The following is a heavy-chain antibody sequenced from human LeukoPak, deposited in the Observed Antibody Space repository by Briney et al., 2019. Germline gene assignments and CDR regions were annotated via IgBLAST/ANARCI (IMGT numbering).Heavy chain of an antibody. CDR3: ARQGHFWSGYYFFDY. V-gene: IGHV4-59*08. J-gene: IGHJ4*02. CDR1: GGSISSYY. Sequence: PSETLSLTCTVSGGSISSYYWSWIRQPPGKGLEWIGYIYYSGSTNYNPSPKSRVTISVDTSKNQFSLKLSSVTAADTAVYYRARQGHFWSGYYFFDYWGQGTLVTVSS. D-gene: IGHD3-3*02. CDR2: IYYSGST.